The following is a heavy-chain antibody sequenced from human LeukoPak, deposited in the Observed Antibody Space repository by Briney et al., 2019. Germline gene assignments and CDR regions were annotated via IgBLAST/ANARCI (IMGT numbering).Heavy chain of an antibody. V-gene: IGHV4-39*07. CDR2: IYYSGNT. CDR3: ARRVYYYGSGFDY. J-gene: IGHJ4*02. D-gene: IGHD3-10*01. Sequence: SETLSLTCTVSGDSISSSGYYWGWIRQPPGKGLEWIGTIYYSGNTCYNPSLKSRVTISVDTSKNQFSLKLSSVTAADTAVYYCARRVYYYGSGFDYWGQGTLVTVSS. CDR1: GDSISSSGYY.